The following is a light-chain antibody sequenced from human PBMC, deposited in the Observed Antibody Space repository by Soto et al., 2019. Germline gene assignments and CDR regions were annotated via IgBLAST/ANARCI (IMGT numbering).Light chain of an antibody. J-gene: IGLJ2*01. Sequence: SYELTQPLSVSVALGQTARITCGGNNIGRKNVHWYQQRPGQAPVVVIYRVTNRPSGIPERFSGSNSVNTATLTITRAQAGDEADYYCQVWDSSTVVFGGGTKVTVL. V-gene: IGLV3-9*01. CDR3: QVWDSSTVV. CDR2: RVT. CDR1: NIGRKN.